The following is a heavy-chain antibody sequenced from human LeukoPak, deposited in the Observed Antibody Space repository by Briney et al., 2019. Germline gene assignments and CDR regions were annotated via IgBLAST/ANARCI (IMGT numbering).Heavy chain of an antibody. V-gene: IGHV3-48*03. Sequence: GGSLRLSCADSGLTFSNYEMNWVRQAPGKGLEWISYISLSGRTTYYADSVKGRFTISRDKAKNSLYLQMDSLRADDTAVYYCGKEADKGWFKIFCDYWGQGPGVSVSS. J-gene: IGHJ4*02. D-gene: IGHD3-10*01. CDR3: GKEADKGWFKIFCDY. CDR2: ISLSGRTT. CDR1: GLTFSNYE.